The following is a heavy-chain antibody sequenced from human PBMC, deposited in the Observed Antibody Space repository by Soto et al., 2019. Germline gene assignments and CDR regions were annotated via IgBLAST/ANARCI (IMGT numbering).Heavy chain of an antibody. CDR2: IYHSGST. CDR1: GGSISSSNW. CDR3: ARHGRSTTGTTAAFDI. Sequence: PSETLSLTCAVSGGSISSSNWWSWVRQPPGKGLEWIGEIYHSGSTNYNPSLKSRVTISVDKPKNQFSLKLSSVTAADTAVYYCARHGRSTTGTTAAFDIWGQGTMVTVSS. J-gene: IGHJ3*02. V-gene: IGHV4-4*02. D-gene: IGHD1-1*01.